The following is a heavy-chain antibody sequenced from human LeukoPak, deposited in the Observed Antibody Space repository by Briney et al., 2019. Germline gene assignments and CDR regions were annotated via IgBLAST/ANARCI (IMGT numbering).Heavy chain of an antibody. CDR3: AREGVAARDY. D-gene: IGHD6-6*01. CDR1: GGSFSGYY. J-gene: IGHJ4*02. CDR2: INHSGST. V-gene: IGHV4-34*01. Sequence: PSETLSLTCAVYGGSFSGYYCSWIRQPPGKGLEWIGEINHSGSTNYNPSLKSRVTISVDTSKNQFSLKLSSVTAADTAVYYCAREGVAARDYWGQGTLVTVSS.